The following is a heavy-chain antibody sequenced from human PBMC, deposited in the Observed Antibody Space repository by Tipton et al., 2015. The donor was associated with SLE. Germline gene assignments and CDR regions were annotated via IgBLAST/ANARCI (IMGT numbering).Heavy chain of an antibody. V-gene: IGHV4-39*01. J-gene: IGHJ6*02. Sequence: TLSLTCTVSGGSIRSSSYYWGWIRQPPGKGLEWIGSIYYSGSTYYNPSLKSRVTISVDTSKNQFSLKLSSVTAADTAVYYCARRPHYYYYGMDVWGQGTTVTVSS. CDR1: GGSIRSSSYY. CDR3: ARRPHYYYYGMDV. CDR2: IYYSGST.